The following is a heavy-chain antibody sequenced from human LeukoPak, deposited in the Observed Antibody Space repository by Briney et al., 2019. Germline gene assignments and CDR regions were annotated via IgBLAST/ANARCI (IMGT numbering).Heavy chain of an antibody. J-gene: IGHJ4*02. Sequence: PGRSLRLSCAASGFTFSSYGMHWVRQAPGKGLEWVAVISYDGSNKYYADSVKGRFTISRDNSKNTLYLRMNSLRAEDTAVYYCAKVHHSGSYLGYWGQGTLVTVSS. CDR2: ISYDGSNK. D-gene: IGHD1-26*01. CDR3: AKVHHSGSYLGY. CDR1: GFTFSSYG. V-gene: IGHV3-30*18.